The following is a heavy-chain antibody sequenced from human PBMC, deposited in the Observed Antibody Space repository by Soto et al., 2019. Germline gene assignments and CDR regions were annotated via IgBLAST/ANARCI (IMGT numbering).Heavy chain of an antibody. J-gene: IGHJ3*02. CDR1: GGSISSGGYS. CDR2: SYQSGST. Sequence: QLQLQESGSGLVKPSQTLSLTCAVSGGSISSGGYSWSWIRQPPGKGLEWIGYSYQSGSTYYNPSLQSRVTISVDRSKNQFSLKLSSVTAADTAVYYCARGGGYYDSSGYYGADAFDIWGQGTMVTVSS. D-gene: IGHD3-22*01. CDR3: ARGGGYYDSSGYYGADAFDI. V-gene: IGHV4-30-2*01.